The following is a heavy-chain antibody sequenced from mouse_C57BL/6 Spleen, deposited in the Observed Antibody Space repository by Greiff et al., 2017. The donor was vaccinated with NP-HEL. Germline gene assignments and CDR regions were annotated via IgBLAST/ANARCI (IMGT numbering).Heavy chain of an antibody. CDR3: ARIYDGYYGGAMDY. Sequence: EVKLQESGGGLVKPGGSLKLSCAASGFTFSDYGMHWVRQAPEKGLEWVAYISSGSSTIYYADTVKGRFTISRDNAKNTLFLQMTSLRSEDTAMYYCARIYDGYYGGAMDYWGQGTSVTVSS. CDR2: ISSGSSTI. CDR1: GFTFSDYG. D-gene: IGHD2-3*01. J-gene: IGHJ4*01. V-gene: IGHV5-17*01.